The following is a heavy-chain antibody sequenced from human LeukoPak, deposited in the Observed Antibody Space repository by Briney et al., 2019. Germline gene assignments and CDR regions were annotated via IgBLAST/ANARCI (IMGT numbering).Heavy chain of an antibody. CDR2: IYTSGST. CDR1: GGSISSYY. CDR3: ARDKDIAVAGTGGWFDP. D-gene: IGHD6-19*01. V-gene: IGHV4-4*07. Sequence: PSKTLSLTCTVSGGSISSYYWSWIRQPAGKGLEWIGRIYTSGSTNYNPSLKSRVTMSVDTSKNQFSLKLSSVTAADTAVYYCARDKDIAVAGTGGWFDPWGQGTLVNVSS. J-gene: IGHJ5*02.